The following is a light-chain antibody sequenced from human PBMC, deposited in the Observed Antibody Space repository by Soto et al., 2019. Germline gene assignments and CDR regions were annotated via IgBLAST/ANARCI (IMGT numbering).Light chain of an antibody. V-gene: IGLV2-11*01. Sequence: QSVLTQPRSVSGSPGQSVTISCTGTSSDVGGYNYVSWYQQHPGKAPKLMIYDVSKRPSGVPDRFSGSKSGNTASLTISWLQAEDEAYYCCCSYAGSYTLVFGGGTKLTVL. J-gene: IGLJ2*01. CDR3: CSYAGSYTLV. CDR2: DVS. CDR1: SSDVGGYNY.